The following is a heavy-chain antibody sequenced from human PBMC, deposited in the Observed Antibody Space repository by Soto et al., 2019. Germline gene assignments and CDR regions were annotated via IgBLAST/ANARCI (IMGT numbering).Heavy chain of an antibody. J-gene: IGHJ4*02. CDR1: GYIFTTYW. V-gene: IGHV5-51*01. CDR3: ARERYCSGGTCYFDY. CDR2: IYPGDSDT. D-gene: IGHD2-15*01. Sequence: GESLKISCXGSGYIFTTYWIGWVRQMPGKGLERMGIIYPGDSDTRYSPSFQGQVTISADKSISTAYLQWSSLKASDTAMYHCARERYCSGGTCYFDYWGQGTLVTVSS.